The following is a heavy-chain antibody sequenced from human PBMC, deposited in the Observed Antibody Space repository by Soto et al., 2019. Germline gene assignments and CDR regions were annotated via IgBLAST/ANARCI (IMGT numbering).Heavy chain of an antibody. CDR2: IRNKAHSYST. Sequence: PGGSLRLSCAVSGFAFGDHYIDWVRQAPGKGLEWIGRIRNKAHSYSTAYAASVRGRFTFSRDDSKSIAYLQMNSLKTEDTAVYYCTRDSGLRDYYYYGMDVWGQGTTVTVSS. CDR1: GFAFGDHY. CDR3: TRDSGLRDYYYYGMDV. J-gene: IGHJ6*02. D-gene: IGHD4-17*01. V-gene: IGHV3-72*01.